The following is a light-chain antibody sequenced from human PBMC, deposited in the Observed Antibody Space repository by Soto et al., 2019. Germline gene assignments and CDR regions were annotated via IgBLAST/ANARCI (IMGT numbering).Light chain of an antibody. CDR1: ESLLYSDGKTY. J-gene: IGKJ4*01. Sequence: DVVMSQSPLSLSVTPGQPASISCRSSESLLYSDGKTYLSWFQQRPGQSPRRLIYKVFDRDSGVPDRFSGSGSGADFTLKISRVEAEDVGIYYCMQRIEFPLTFGGGTKVDIK. CDR2: KVF. CDR3: MQRIEFPLT. V-gene: IGKV2-30*01.